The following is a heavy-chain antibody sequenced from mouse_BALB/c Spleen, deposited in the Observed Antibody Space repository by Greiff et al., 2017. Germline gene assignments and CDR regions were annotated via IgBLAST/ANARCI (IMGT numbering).Heavy chain of an antibody. CDR3: ASPLRQDWFAY. Sequence: VQLQQSGAELMKPGASVKISCKATGYTFSSYWIEWVKQRPGHGLEWIGEILPGSGSTNYNEKFKGKATFTADTSSNTAYMQLSSLTSEDSAVYYCASPLRQDWFAYWGQGTLVTVSA. CDR1: GYTFSSYW. V-gene: IGHV1-9*01. D-gene: IGHD2-4*01. CDR2: ILPGSGST. J-gene: IGHJ3*01.